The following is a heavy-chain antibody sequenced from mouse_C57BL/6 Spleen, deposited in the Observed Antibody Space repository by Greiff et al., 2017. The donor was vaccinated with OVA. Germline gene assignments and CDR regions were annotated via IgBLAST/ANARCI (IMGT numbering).Heavy chain of an antibody. D-gene: IGHD2-4*01. J-gene: IGHJ2*01. CDR3: ARAIYYDYDRGGYFDY. CDR2: IYPGDGDP. V-gene: IGHV1-82*01. Sequence: QVQLQQSGPELVKPGASVKISCKASGYAFSSSWMNWVKQRPGKGLEWIGRIYPGDGDPNYNGKFKGKATLTADKSSSTAYMQLSSLTSEDSAVYFCARAIYYDYDRGGYFDYWGQGTTLTVSS. CDR1: GYAFSSSW.